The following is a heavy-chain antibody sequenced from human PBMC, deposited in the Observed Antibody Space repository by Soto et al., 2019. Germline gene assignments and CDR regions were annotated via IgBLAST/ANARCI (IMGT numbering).Heavy chain of an antibody. D-gene: IGHD6-19*01. V-gene: IGHV3-23*01. CDR2: ISGSGGST. Sequence: GGSLRLSCAASGFTFSSYAMSWVRQAPGKGLEWVSAISGSGGSTYYADSVKGRFTISRDNSKNTLYLQMNSLRAEDTAVYYCAKDSLVAVAGTGDFDYWGQGTLVTVSS. CDR3: AKDSLVAVAGTGDFDY. J-gene: IGHJ4*02. CDR1: GFTFSSYA.